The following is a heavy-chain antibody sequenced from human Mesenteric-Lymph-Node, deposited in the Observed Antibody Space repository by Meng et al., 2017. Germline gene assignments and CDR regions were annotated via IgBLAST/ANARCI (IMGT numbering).Heavy chain of an antibody. V-gene: IGHV3-30-3*01. CDR2: ISYDGSNK. CDR3: ARDQNIYYFDY. J-gene: IGHJ4*02. Sequence: QVHLVESGGGVVQPGRSLRLSCAVSGFTFSSYAMHWVRQAPGKGLEWVAVISYDGSNKYYADSVKGRFTIPRDNSKNTLYLQMNSLIAEDTAVYYCARDQNIYYFDYWGQGTLVTVSS. D-gene: IGHD1/OR15-1a*01. CDR1: GFTFSSYA.